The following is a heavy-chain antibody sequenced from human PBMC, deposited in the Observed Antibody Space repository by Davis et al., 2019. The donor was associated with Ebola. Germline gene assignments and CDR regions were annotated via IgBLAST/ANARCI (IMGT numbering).Heavy chain of an antibody. V-gene: IGHV4-34*01. CDR2: INHSGST. D-gene: IGHD6-13*01. J-gene: IGHJ4*02. CDR1: GGSFSGYY. Sequence: SEILSLTCAVYGGSFSGYYWSWIRQPPGKGLEWIGEINHSGSTNYNPSLKSRVTISVDTSKNQFSLKLSSVTAADTAVYYCARVAFIAAAGSDNFDYWGQGTLVTVSS. CDR3: ARVAFIAAAGSDNFDY.